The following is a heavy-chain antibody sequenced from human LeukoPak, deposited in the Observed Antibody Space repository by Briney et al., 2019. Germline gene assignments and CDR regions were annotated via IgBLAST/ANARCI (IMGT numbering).Heavy chain of an antibody. CDR1: GFTFSSYG. J-gene: IGHJ4*02. D-gene: IGHD6-13*01. CDR3: AKASSWYEDYFDY. V-gene: IGHV3-30*02. CDR2: IRYDGGNK. Sequence: PGGSLRLSCAASGFTFSSYGMHWVRQAPGKGLEWVAFIRYDGGNKYYADSVKGRFTISRDNSKNTLYLQMNSLRAEDTAVYYCAKASSWYEDYFDYWGQGTLVTVSS.